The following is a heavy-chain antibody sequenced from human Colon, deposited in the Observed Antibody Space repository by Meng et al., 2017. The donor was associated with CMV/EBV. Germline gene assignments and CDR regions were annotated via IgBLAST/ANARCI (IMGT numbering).Heavy chain of an antibody. V-gene: IGHV3-21*01. CDR1: GFTCSRYT. Sequence: SGFTCSRYTMNWVRQAPGKGLEWVSSISSTGSFIQYADSVEGRFTISRDNAKTSVYLQINSLRAEDTAVYYCAGVAYDYGDRHFAYWGQGALVTVSS. D-gene: IGHD4-17*01. J-gene: IGHJ4*02. CDR2: ISSTGSFI. CDR3: AGVAYDYGDRHFAY.